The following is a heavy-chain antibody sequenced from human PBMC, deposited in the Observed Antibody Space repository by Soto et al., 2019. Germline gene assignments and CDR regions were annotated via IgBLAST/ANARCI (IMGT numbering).Heavy chain of an antibody. CDR1: GYSFTSYW. Sequence: ESLKISCKGSGYSFTSYWISWVRQMPGKGLEWMGRIDPSDSYTNYSPSFQGHVTISADKSISTAYLQSSSLKASDTAMYYCERRSRWSTGHYYYYGMDVWGQGTTVTVS. V-gene: IGHV5-10-1*01. CDR2: IDPSDSYT. J-gene: IGHJ6*02. CDR3: ERRSRWSTGHYYYYGMDV. D-gene: IGHD6-13*01.